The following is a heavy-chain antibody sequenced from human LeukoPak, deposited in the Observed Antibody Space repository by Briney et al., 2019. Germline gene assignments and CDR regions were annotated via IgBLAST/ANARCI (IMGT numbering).Heavy chain of an antibody. CDR1: GGSISSYY. V-gene: IGHV4-59*08. CDR2: IYYSGST. D-gene: IGHD2-2*01. Sequence: SSETLSLTCTVSGGSISSYYWSWIRQPPGKGLEWIGYIYYSGSTNYNPSLKSRVTISVDTSNNQFSLKLSSVTAADTAVYYCARGYQLPNWFDPWGQGTLVTVSS. CDR3: ARGYQLPNWFDP. J-gene: IGHJ5*02.